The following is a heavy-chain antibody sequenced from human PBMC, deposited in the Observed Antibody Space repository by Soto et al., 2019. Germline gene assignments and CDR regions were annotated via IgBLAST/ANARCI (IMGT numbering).Heavy chain of an antibody. Sequence: PGGSLRLSCAASGFTFSSYSMNWVRQAPGKGLEWVSSISSSSSYIYYADSVKGRFTISRDNAKNSLYLQMNSLRAEDTAVYYCARDRYYYDSSGYPPRDYYYGMDVWGQGTTVTVSS. V-gene: IGHV3-21*01. CDR3: ARDRYYYDSSGYPPRDYYYGMDV. CDR1: GFTFSSYS. CDR2: ISSSSSYI. J-gene: IGHJ6*02. D-gene: IGHD3-22*01.